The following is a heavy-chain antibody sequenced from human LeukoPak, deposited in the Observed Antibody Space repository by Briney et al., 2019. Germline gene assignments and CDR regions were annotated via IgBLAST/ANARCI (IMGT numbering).Heavy chain of an antibody. CDR3: SRESGAFCPFGY. CDR2: ISLSGQT. CDR1: GGSIRSTNW. Sequence: SETLSLTCGVSGGSIRSTNWWSWVRQPPGQGLEWIGEISLSGQTNFNPSPNGRVTMSLDESRNQLSLTLTSVTAADTAIYYCSRESGAFCPFGYWGQGTLLIVPP. V-gene: IGHV4/OR15-8*02. J-gene: IGHJ4*02. D-gene: IGHD1-26*01.